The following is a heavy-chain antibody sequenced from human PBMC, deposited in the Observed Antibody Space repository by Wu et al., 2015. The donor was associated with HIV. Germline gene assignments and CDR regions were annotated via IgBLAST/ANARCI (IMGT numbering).Heavy chain of an antibody. D-gene: IGHD3-10*02. Sequence: QVQLMQSGGDVKKPGASVKVSCKVSGYSLTELSMHWVRQAPGQGLEWMGGFDPENGKTIYAQKFQGRVTMTEDTSADTAYMELRSLRSEDTAVYFCVTAPVHYVSTSHFSWFDPGAREPRSSSPQ. CDR1: GYSLTELS. V-gene: IGHV1-24*01. J-gene: IGHJ5*02. CDR3: VTAPVHYVSTSHFSWFDP. CDR2: FDPENGKT.